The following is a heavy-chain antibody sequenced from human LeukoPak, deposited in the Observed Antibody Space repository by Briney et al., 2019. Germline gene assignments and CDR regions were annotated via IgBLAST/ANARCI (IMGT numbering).Heavy chain of an antibody. J-gene: IGHJ5*02. Sequence: SETLSLTCTVSGGSISSSSYYWGWIRQPPGKGLEWIGSIYYSGSTYYNPSLKSRVTLSVDTSNNQFSLKLNSVTAADTAVYYCARDLTSSLNYGDWFDPWGQGTLVTVSS. D-gene: IGHD4-17*01. CDR2: IYYSGST. CDR1: GGSISSSSYY. V-gene: IGHV4-39*07. CDR3: ARDLTSSLNYGDWFDP.